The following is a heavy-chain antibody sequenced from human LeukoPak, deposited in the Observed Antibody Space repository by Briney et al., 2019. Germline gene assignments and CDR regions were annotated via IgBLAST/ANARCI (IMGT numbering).Heavy chain of an antibody. CDR2: MNPNSGNT. V-gene: IGHV1-8*01. CDR1: GYTFTSYD. D-gene: IGHD3-10*01. J-gene: IGHJ4*02. Sequence: GASVKVSCKASGYTFTSYDINWVRQATGQGLEWMGWMNPNSGNTGYAQKLQGRVTMTTDTSTSTAYMELRSLRSDDTAVYYCARWPPRGGGDYWGQGTLVTVSS. CDR3: ARWPPRGGGDY.